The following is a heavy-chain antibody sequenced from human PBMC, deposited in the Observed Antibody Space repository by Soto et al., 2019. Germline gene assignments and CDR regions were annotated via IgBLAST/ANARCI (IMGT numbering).Heavy chain of an antibody. J-gene: IGHJ5*02. V-gene: IGHV4-59*01. D-gene: IGHD3-22*01. CDR1: GDSISSGY. Sequence: QVHLQESGPGLVKPSETLSLTCSVSGDSISSGYWTWIRQPPGRGLEWIGYMDYSGSFNYNPSLEIRIIKSVDTSNNPFSLRLSSVTAADTAVYFCAGAYYDTVGFGLDPWGQGALVTVSS. CDR3: AGAYYDTVGFGLDP. CDR2: MDYSGSF.